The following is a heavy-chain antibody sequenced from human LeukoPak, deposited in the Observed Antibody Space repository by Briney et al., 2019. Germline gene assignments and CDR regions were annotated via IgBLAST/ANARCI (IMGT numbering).Heavy chain of an antibody. J-gene: IGHJ4*02. CDR2: IYYSGTT. CDR1: GGSFSGYY. CDR3: AGGRSSVLGY. Sequence: PSETLSLTCAVYGGSFSGYYWSLIRQPPGKGLEWIGSIYYSGTTYYNPSLKSRVTISVDTSKNQFSLKLSSVTAADTAVYYCAGGRSSVLGYWGQGTLVTVSS. D-gene: IGHD6-19*01. V-gene: IGHV4-34*01.